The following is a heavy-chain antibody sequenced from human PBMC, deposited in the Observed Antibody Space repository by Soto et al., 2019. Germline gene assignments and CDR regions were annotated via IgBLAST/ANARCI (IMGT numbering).Heavy chain of an antibody. CDR1: GFTFSSYA. D-gene: IGHD3-16*02. J-gene: IGHJ3*02. V-gene: IGHV3-23*01. CDR2: ISGSGGST. Sequence: GGSLRLSCAASGFTFSSYAMSWVRQAPGKGLEWVSAISGSGGSTYYADSVKGRFTISRDNSKNTLYLQMNSLRAEDTAVYYCAKDVSRWMITFGGVIEDAFDIWGQGTMVTVSS. CDR3: AKDVSRWMITFGGVIEDAFDI.